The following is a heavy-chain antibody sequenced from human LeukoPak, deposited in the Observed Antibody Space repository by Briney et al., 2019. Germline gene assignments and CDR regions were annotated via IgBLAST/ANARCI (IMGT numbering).Heavy chain of an antibody. Sequence: SETLSLTCTVSGGSVSSGSDYWSWIRQPPGKGLEWIGYIDYSGSTNYNSSLRSRVTISVDTSKNQFSLKLSSVTAADTAVYYCARGRAAAGHKLFDNWGQGTLFTVSS. V-gene: IGHV4-61*01. D-gene: IGHD6-13*01. J-gene: IGHJ4*02. CDR2: IDYSGST. CDR1: GGSVSSGSDY. CDR3: ARGRAAAGHKLFDN.